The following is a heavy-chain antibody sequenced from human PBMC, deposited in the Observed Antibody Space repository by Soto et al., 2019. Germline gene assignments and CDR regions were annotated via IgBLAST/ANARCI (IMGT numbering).Heavy chain of an antibody. CDR3: ARHKFGGGSGSYYRSRYYYYMDV. V-gene: IGHV5-51*01. CDR1: GYSFTSYW. J-gene: IGHJ6*03. Sequence: PGESLKISCKGSGYSFTSYWIGWVRQMPGKGLEWMGIIYPGDSDTRYSPSFQGQVTISADKSISTAYLQWSSLKASDTAMYYCARHKFGGGSGSYYRSRYYYYMDVWGKGTTVTVSS. D-gene: IGHD3-10*01. CDR2: IYPGDSDT.